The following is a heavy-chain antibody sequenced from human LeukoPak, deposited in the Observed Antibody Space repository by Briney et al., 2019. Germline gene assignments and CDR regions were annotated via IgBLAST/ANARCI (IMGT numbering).Heavy chain of an antibody. CDR2: INPNSGGT. J-gene: IGHJ5*02. CDR3: ARDRRGIAVAGRPRWFDP. CDR1: GYTFTGYY. V-gene: IGHV1-2*04. Sequence: GASVKVSCKASGYTFTGYYMHWVRQAPGQGREWMGWINPNSGGTNYAQKFQGWVTMTRDTSTSTAYMELSRLRSDDTAVYYCARDRRGIAVAGRPRWFDPWGQGTLVTVSS. D-gene: IGHD6-19*01.